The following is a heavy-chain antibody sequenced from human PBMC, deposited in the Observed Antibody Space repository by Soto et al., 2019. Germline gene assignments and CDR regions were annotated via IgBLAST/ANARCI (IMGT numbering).Heavy chain of an antibody. J-gene: IGHJ6*02. CDR2: IIPIFGTA. D-gene: IGHD3-22*01. CDR1: GGTFSSYA. V-gene: IGHV1-69*01. Sequence: QVQLVQSGAEVKKPGSSVKVSCKASGGTFSSYAISWVRQAPGQGLEWMGGIIPIFGTANYAQKFQGGVTITADESTSTAYMELSRLRSEDTAVYYCACPPFKVVVIATDYYGMDVWGQGTTVTVSS. CDR3: ACPPFKVVVIATDYYGMDV.